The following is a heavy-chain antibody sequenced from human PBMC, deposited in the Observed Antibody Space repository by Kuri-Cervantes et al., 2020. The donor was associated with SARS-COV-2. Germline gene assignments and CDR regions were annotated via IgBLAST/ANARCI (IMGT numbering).Heavy chain of an antibody. CDR3: AKDALPTYYCDSSGSSLDY. J-gene: IGHJ4*02. Sequence: GESLKISCAASGFTFSSYAMSLVRQAPGEGLEWVSAISGSGGSTYYADSVKGRFTISRDNSKNTLYLQMNSLRAEDTAVYYCAKDALPTYYCDSSGSSLDYWGQGTLVTVSS. D-gene: IGHD3-22*01. V-gene: IGHV3-23*01. CDR2: ISGSGGST. CDR1: GFTFSSYA.